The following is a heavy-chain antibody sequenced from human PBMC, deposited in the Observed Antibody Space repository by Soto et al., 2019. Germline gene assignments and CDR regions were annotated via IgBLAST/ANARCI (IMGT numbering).Heavy chain of an antibody. J-gene: IGHJ4*02. CDR3: ADCPFYYASGF. CDR2: MRGDGTTV. Sequence: GSMSPCCAASGTRFGDHYMTSIRQAPWKGLERVSKMRGDGTTVYYAASVKGRFTVSRDNAKNSLSLQVISLRAEDSAVYSCADCPFYYASGFWGEGTLVSVSS. V-gene: IGHV3-11*01. D-gene: IGHD3-10*01. CDR1: GTRFGDHY.